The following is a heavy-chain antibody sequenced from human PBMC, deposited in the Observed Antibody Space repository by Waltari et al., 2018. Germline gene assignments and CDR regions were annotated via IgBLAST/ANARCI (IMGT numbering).Heavy chain of an antibody. Sequence: ASGFSLTGYWMSWVRQAPWKGLEWVANIKQDGSETNYVDSVKGRFTISRDNAKNSLYLQMNSLRAEDTAVYYCARGRITIGPWGQGSLVTVSS. V-gene: IGHV3-7*01. J-gene: IGHJ4*02. CDR2: IKQDGSET. CDR1: GFSLTGYW. CDR3: ARGRITIGP. D-gene: IGHD3-10*01.